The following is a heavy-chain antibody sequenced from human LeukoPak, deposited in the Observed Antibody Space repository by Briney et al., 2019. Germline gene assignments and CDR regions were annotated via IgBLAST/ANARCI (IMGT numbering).Heavy chain of an antibody. CDR2: IYYSGST. D-gene: IGHD3-22*01. CDR1: GGSISSYY. J-gene: IGHJ4*02. CDR3: ARLSPRYYDSSGYYIWVPFDY. Sequence: PSETLSLTCTVSGGSISSYYWSWIRQPPGKGLEWIGYIYYSGSTNYNPSLKSRVTISVDTSKNQFSLKLSSVTAADTAVYYCARLSPRYYDSSGYYIWVPFDYWGQGTLVTVSS. V-gene: IGHV4-59*08.